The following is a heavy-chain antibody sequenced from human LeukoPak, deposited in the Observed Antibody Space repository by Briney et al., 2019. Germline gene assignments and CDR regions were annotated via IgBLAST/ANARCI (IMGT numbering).Heavy chain of an antibody. CDR2: IYHSGST. CDR3: ARAVGTSRNFFDY. V-gene: IGHV4-38-2*02. J-gene: IGHJ4*02. CDR1: GYSISSGFY. Sequence: SETLSLTCTVSGYSISSGFYWGWLRQPPGKGLECIGSIYHSGSTYYNPSLKSRVTISVDTSKNQFSLNLSSVTAADTAMYYCARAVGTSRNFFDYWGQGTLVTVSS. D-gene: IGHD4-23*01.